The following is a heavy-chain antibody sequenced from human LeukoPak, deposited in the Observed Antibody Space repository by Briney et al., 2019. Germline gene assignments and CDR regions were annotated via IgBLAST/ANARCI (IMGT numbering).Heavy chain of an antibody. CDR1: VYTFTVYN. V-gene: IGHV1-2*02. CDR2: LYPNGGGK. D-gene: IGHD3-10*01. J-gene: IGHJ3*02. Sequence: AAVKVSSKASVYTFTVYNMRSVRHAPGQGNEWMGWLYPNGGGKNYAQKFQDRVTMTRDTSISTAYMELSRLRSADTAVYYCARRVRRGFGVWADAFDIWGQGTMVTVSS. CDR3: ARRVRRGFGVWADAFDI.